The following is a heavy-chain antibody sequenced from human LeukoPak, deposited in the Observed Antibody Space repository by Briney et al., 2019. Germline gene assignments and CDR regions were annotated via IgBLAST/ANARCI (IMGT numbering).Heavy chain of an antibody. CDR2: ISSSRNYI. CDR3: ARDPYYYDSSGYYGEGFDY. V-gene: IGHV3-21*01. CDR1: GFTFSSCS. D-gene: IGHD3-22*01. J-gene: IGHJ4*02. Sequence: PGGSLRLSCAASGFTFSSCSMNWVRQAPGKGLEWVSYISSSRNYIFYADSVKGRFTISRDNAKDSLYLQMNSLRAEDTAVYYCARDPYYYDSSGYYGEGFDYWGQGTLVTVSS.